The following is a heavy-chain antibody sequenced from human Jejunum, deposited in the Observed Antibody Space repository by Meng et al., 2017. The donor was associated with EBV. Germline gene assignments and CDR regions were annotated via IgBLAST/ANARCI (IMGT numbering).Heavy chain of an antibody. V-gene: IGHV3-30-3*01. J-gene: IGHJ4*02. Sequence: QAQLVESGGGVVQPGGSLRLSCAASGFTFSGHAMQWVRQAPGKGLKWVALISNDGNNKYYADSVKGRFTISRDNSKNTLYLQMNSLRVDDTALYYCTREWGADYWGQGTLVTVSS. D-gene: IGHD3-16*01. CDR2: ISNDGNNK. CDR3: TREWGADY. CDR1: GFTFSGHA.